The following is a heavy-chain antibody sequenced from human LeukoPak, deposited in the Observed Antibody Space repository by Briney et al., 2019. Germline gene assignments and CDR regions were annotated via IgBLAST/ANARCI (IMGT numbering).Heavy chain of an antibody. J-gene: IGHJ4*02. Sequence: ASVKVSCKASGTGFPMHWVRQAPGQRLEWMGWINVANGDTGYSRECLGRVTIISDTSARTVYMEVSRLSSEEMPVYYCARKGYFASGSYHFDYWGQGTLVTVSS. CDR2: INVANGDT. CDR3: ARKGYFASGSYHFDY. V-gene: IGHV1-3*03. D-gene: IGHD3-10*01. CDR1: GTGFP.